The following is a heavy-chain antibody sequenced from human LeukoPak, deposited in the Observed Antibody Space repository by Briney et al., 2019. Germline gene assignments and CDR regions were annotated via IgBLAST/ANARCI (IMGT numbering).Heavy chain of an antibody. CDR1: GGSISSSAYY. J-gene: IGHJ4*02. Sequence: SGTLSLTCTVSGGSISSSAYYWSWIRQQPGKGVEWIGYIYHIGNTHYNPSLGSRLTISVDTSKNQFSLKLSSVTAADTAVYYCAREMVGRFFDSWGQGTLVTVSS. V-gene: IGHV4-31*03. CDR2: IYHIGNT. CDR3: AREMVGRFFDS. D-gene: IGHD2-8*01.